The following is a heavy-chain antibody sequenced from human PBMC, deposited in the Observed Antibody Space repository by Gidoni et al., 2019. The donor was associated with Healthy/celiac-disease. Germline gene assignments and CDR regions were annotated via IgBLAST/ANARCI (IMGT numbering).Heavy chain of an antibody. D-gene: IGHD4-17*01. Sequence: QVELVQSGAEVRKPGSSVKVSCKASGCTFSSYAISWVRQAPGQGLELMGGILPIFGTANYPQQFQGRVTITADESTSTAYMELSSLRSEDTAVYYCARDGRVSTVAGAFDIWGQGTMVTVSS. CDR2: ILPIFGTA. V-gene: IGHV1-69*01. J-gene: IGHJ3*02. CDR1: GCTFSSYA. CDR3: ARDGRVSTVAGAFDI.